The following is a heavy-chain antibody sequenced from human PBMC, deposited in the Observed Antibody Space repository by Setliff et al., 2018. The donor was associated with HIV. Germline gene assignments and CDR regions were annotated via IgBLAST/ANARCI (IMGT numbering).Heavy chain of an antibody. V-gene: IGHV4-59*08. D-gene: IGHD3-3*01. CDR1: GGSISSHY. Sequence: SETLSLTCTVSGGSISSHYWSWIRQPPGKGLEWIGYIYYSGSTNYNPSLKSRVTISVDTSKNQFSLKLGSVTAADTAVYYCASYDFWSDYFYMDVWGKGTTVTVSS. CDR3: ASYDFWSDYFYMDV. CDR2: IYYSGST. J-gene: IGHJ6*03.